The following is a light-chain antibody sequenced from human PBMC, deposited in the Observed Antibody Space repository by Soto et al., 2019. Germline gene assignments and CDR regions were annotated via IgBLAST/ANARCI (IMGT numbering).Light chain of an antibody. CDR2: SND. V-gene: IGLV1-47*01. J-gene: IGLJ2*01. CDR3: AAWDDSLSGPL. Sequence: QSVLTQSPSASGTPGQRVIISCSGTSSNIGTNYVYWYQQLPGTAPKVLIYSNDKRPSGVPNRFSGSKSGTSASLAISGLRSDDEADYYWAAWDDSLSGPLFGGGTKVTVL. CDR1: SSNIGTNY.